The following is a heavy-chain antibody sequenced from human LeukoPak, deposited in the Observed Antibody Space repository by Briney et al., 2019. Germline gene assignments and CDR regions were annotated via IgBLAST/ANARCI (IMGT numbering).Heavy chain of an antibody. V-gene: IGHV1-69*04. CDR3: ARGHIVVVPAASPGAFDI. Sequence: GASVKVSCKASGGTFSSYAISWVRQAPGQGLEWMGRIIPIFGIANYAQKFQGRVTITADKSTSTAYMELSNLRSEDTAVYYCARGHIVVVPAASPGAFDIWGQGTMVTVSS. D-gene: IGHD2-2*01. J-gene: IGHJ3*02. CDR2: IIPIFGIA. CDR1: GGTFSSYA.